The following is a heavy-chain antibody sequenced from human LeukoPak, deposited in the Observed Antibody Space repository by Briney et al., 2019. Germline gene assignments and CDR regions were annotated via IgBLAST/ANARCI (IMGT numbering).Heavy chain of an antibody. V-gene: IGHV4-59*01. D-gene: IGHD3-16*01. J-gene: IGHJ4*02. CDR1: GGSINNYY. Sequence: SETLSLTCTVSGGSINNYYWGWIRQPPGKGLEWIGYIHYSGITNYNPSLKGRDTISVDTSKNQFSLRLNSVTAADTAVYYCARRPPRGNYFDYCGKGNLVTVSS. CDR2: IHYSGIT. CDR3: ARRPPRGNYFDY.